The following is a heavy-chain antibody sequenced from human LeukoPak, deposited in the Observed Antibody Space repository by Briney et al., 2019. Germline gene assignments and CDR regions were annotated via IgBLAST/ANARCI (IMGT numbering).Heavy chain of an antibody. D-gene: IGHD3-10*01. CDR1: GYTFTSYY. CDR3: ARSTITMVRGVIIPFDY. J-gene: IGHJ4*02. Sequence: VASVKVSCKASGYTFTSYYMHWVRQAPGQGLEWMGIINPSGGSTSYAQKFQGRVTMTRDTSISTAYMELSRLRSDDTAVYYCARSTITMVRGVIIPFDYWGQGTLVTVSS. CDR2: INPSGGST. V-gene: IGHV1-46*01.